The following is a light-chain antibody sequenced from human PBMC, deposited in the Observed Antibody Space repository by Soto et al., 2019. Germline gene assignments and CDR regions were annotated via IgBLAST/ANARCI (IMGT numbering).Light chain of an antibody. CDR3: SSYTSTKVL. Sequence: QSALTQPASVSGSPGQSVTISCTGTSSDVGTYNFVSWYQQHPGKVPKLMIYEVSERPSGVSHRFSGSKSGNTAFLTISGLQAEDEADYYCSSYTSTKVLFGGGTKLTVL. CDR2: EVS. J-gene: IGLJ2*01. CDR1: SSDVGTYNF. V-gene: IGLV2-14*01.